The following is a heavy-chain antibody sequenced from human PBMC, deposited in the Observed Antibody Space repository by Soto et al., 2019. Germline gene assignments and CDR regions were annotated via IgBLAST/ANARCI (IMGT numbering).Heavy chain of an antibody. Sequence: QVQLQESGPGLVMPSETLSLTCTVSGGSINNYYWSWIRQPPGKGLEWIGYIYDSGSTNYNPSLKSRVTMSVDTSKNQFSLNLSSVTAADTAVYYCAREHGFSYGLNYFDPWGQGTLVTVSS. CDR2: IYDSGST. CDR3: AREHGFSYGLNYFDP. J-gene: IGHJ5*02. CDR1: GGSINNYY. D-gene: IGHD5-18*01. V-gene: IGHV4-59*01.